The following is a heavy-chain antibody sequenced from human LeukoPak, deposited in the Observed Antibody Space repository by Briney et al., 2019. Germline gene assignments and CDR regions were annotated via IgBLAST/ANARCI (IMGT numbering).Heavy chain of an antibody. D-gene: IGHD3-10*01. CDR2: INRRGTT. Sequence: PSETLSLTCGASGGSFSGFFWTWIRPSPGRGLEWIGEINRRGTTYYNPSFESRLAISLDTSRNQFFLNLTSVTAADTAVYFCARGGTTYFSGSGTHPWGQGTLVTVSS. J-gene: IGHJ5*02. V-gene: IGHV4-34*01. CDR1: GGSFSGFF. CDR3: ARGGTTYFSGSGTHP.